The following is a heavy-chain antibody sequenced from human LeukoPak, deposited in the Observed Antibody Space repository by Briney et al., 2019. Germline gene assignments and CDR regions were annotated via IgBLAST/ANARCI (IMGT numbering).Heavy chain of an antibody. J-gene: IGHJ6*03. V-gene: IGHV3-23*01. D-gene: IGHD1-26*01. CDR2: ISSNGGST. CDR3: AKPFMVGATGYYYYYMDV. CDR1: GFTFSSYA. Sequence: GGSLRLSCAASGFTFSSYAMSWVRQAPGKGLEWVSAISSNGGSTHYADSVKGRFTISRDNSKNTLYLQMNSLRAEDTAVYYCAKPFMVGATGYYYYYMDVWGEGTTVTVSS.